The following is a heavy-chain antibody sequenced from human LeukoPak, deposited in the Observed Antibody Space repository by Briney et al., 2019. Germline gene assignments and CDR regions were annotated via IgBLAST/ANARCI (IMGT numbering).Heavy chain of an antibody. Sequence: GGSLRLSCAASGFTFSGSAMHWVRQASGKGLEWVGCIRSKANSYATAYAASVKGRFTISRDDSKNTAYLQMNSLKTEDTAVYYCTFTPGYSGYDGGLWGQGTLVTVSS. CDR3: TFTPGYSGYDGGL. V-gene: IGHV3-73*01. CDR1: GFTFSGSA. J-gene: IGHJ4*02. D-gene: IGHD5-12*01. CDR2: IRSKANSYAT.